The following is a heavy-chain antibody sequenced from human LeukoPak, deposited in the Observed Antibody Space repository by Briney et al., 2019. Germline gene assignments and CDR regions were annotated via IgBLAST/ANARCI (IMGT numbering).Heavy chain of an antibody. CDR1: GLTFSSYW. J-gene: IGHJ5*02. D-gene: IGHD3-22*01. Sequence: GGSLRLSCAASGLTFSSYWMHWVRQAPGKGLVWVSRINSDGSSTSYADSVKGRFTISRDNAKNTLYLQMNSLRAEDTAVYYCARGPIRNYYDSSGYYYANWFDPWGQGTLVTVSS. CDR2: INSDGSST. V-gene: IGHV3-74*01. CDR3: ARGPIRNYYDSSGYYYANWFDP.